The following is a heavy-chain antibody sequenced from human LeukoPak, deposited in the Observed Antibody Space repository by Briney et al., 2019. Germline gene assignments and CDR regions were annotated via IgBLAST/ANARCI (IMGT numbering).Heavy chain of an antibody. J-gene: IGHJ4*02. Sequence: ASVKVSCKASGYSLTSYAMHWVRQAPGQGLEWMGWIHAGNGNTKYSEKFQGRLTITRDTSASTGYMEMSSLRWEDTAVYYRAREGSGASFVDYWGQGTLVTVSS. CDR1: GYSLTSYA. CDR2: IHAGNGNT. D-gene: IGHD2-15*01. CDR3: AREGSGASFVDY. V-gene: IGHV1-3*01.